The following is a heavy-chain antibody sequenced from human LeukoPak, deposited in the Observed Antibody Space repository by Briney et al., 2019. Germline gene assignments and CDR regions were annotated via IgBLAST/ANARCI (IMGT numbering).Heavy chain of an antibody. CDR3: ARDGYAYCSGGSCYLDY. Sequence: GGSMRLSCAASGFTFGSYGMHWVRQAPGKGLEWVAATWYDGSNKYYADSVKGRFTISRDNSKNTLYLQMNSLRAEDTAVYYCARDGYAYCSGGSCYLDYWGQGTLVTVSS. D-gene: IGHD2-15*01. V-gene: IGHV3-33*01. CDR1: GFTFGSYG. J-gene: IGHJ4*02. CDR2: TWYDGSNK.